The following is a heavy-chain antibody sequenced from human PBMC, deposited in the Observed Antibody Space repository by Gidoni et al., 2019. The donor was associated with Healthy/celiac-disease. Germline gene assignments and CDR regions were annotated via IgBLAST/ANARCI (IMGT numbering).Heavy chain of an antibody. V-gene: IGHV3-33*01. Sequence: QVKRVEAGGGVVEPGWALRLYWGAAGVTVSSYGMHWVRQATGKGLGLVAVIWYDGSNKYYADSVKGRFTISRDNSKNTLYLQMNSLRAEDTAVYYCARDRTAAAGYYYYGMDVWGQGTTVTVSS. D-gene: IGHD6-13*01. CDR2: IWYDGSNK. J-gene: IGHJ6*02. CDR1: GVTVSSYG. CDR3: ARDRTAAAGYYYYGMDV.